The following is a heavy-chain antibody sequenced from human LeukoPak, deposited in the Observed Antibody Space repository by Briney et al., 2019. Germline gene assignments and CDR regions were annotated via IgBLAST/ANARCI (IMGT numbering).Heavy chain of an antibody. CDR3: ARHTVRSAFDI. Sequence: SETLSLTCTVSGGSISGYYWSWIRQPPGKGLEWVGYIYYSGSTNYNPSLKSRVTISVDTSKNQFSLKLSSVTAADTAVYYCARHTVRSAFDIWGQGTMVTVSS. J-gene: IGHJ3*02. D-gene: IGHD4-17*01. CDR2: IYYSGST. V-gene: IGHV4-59*08. CDR1: GGSISGYY.